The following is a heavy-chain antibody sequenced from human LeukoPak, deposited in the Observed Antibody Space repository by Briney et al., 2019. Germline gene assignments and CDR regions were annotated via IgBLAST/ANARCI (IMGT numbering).Heavy chain of an antibody. Sequence: PSETLSLTCAVYGGPLSGYYWSWIRQPPGKGLEWIGEINHSGITNYNPSLKSRVTISINTSKNQFSLKVTSVTAADTAVYYCARRGYDSGSDYWGQGTLVTVSS. J-gene: IGHJ4*02. D-gene: IGHD3-10*01. CDR2: INHSGIT. CDR3: ARRGYDSGSDY. CDR1: GGPLSGYY. V-gene: IGHV4-34*01.